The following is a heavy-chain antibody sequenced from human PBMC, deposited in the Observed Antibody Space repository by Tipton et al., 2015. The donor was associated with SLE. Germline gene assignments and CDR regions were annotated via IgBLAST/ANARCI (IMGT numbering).Heavy chain of an antibody. V-gene: IGHV4-59*01. CDR1: GGSISSYY. J-gene: IGHJ4*02. Sequence: TLSLTCTVSGGSISSYYWSWIRQPPGKGLEWIGYIYYSGSTNYNPSLKSRVTISVDTSKIQFSLKLSSVTAADTAVFYCAGVLYSSPFLAYRGQRPLVAVPS. CDR2: IYYSGST. CDR3: AGVLYSSPFLAY. D-gene: IGHD6-6*01.